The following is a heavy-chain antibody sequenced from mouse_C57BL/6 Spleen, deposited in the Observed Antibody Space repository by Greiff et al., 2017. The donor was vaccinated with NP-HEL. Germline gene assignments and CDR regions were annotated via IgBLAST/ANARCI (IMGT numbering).Heavy chain of an antibody. CDR2: INSDGGST. CDR1: EYEFPSHD. Sequence: EVKVEESGGGLVQPGESLKLSCESNEYEFPSHDMSWVRKTPEKRLELVAAINSDGGSTYYPDTMERRFIISRDNTKKTLYLQMSSLRSEDTALYYCASYYVVAGGYFDVWGTGTTVTVSS. J-gene: IGHJ1*03. D-gene: IGHD1-1*01. CDR3: ASYYVVAGGYFDV. V-gene: IGHV5-2*03.